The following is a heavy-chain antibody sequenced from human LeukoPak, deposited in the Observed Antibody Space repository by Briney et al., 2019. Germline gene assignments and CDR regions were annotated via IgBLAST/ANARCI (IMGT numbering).Heavy chain of an antibody. CDR2: IYSGGST. Sequence: PGGSLRLSCAASGFTFDDYGMSWVRQAPGKGLEWVSVIYSGGSTYYADSVKGRFTISRDNSKNTLYLQMNSLKAEDTAVYYCAREDTFAPFSYWGQGTLVTVSS. J-gene: IGHJ4*02. CDR1: GFTFDDYG. V-gene: IGHV3-53*01. D-gene: IGHD5-18*01. CDR3: AREDTFAPFSY.